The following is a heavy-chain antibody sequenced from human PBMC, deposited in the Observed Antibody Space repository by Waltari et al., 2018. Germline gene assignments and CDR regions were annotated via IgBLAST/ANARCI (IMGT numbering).Heavy chain of an antibody. CDR3: ASLAVLLPYDY. V-gene: IGHV3-21*01. Sequence: EVQLVESGGGLVKPGGSLSLSCAASGLPFSSYSMNWVRQAPGKGLEWVSSISSSSSYIYYADSVKGRFTISRDNAKNSLYLQMNSLRAEDTAVYYCASLAVLLPYDYWGQGTLVTVSS. CDR1: GLPFSSYS. CDR2: ISSSSSYI. J-gene: IGHJ4*02. D-gene: IGHD2-15*01.